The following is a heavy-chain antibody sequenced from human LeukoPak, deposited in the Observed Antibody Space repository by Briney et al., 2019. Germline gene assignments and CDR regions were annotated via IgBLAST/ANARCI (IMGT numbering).Heavy chain of an antibody. J-gene: IGHJ5*02. D-gene: IGHD3-3*01. Sequence: SETLSLTCAVSGYSISSGYYWGWIRQPPGKGLEWIGSIYHSGSTYYNPSLKSRVTISVDTSKNQFSLKLSSVTAADTAVYYCARGREYYDFWSGYYDWFDPWGQGTLVTVSS. CDR3: ARGREYYDFWSGYYDWFDP. CDR1: GYSISSGYY. V-gene: IGHV4-38-2*01. CDR2: IYHSGST.